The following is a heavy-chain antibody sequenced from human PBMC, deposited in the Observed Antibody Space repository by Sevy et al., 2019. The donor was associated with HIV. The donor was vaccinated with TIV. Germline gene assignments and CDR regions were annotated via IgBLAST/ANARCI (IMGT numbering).Heavy chain of an antibody. CDR2: ISWDGGSP. CDR3: AKDLGEAVAGTGIYYYYGMDV. V-gene: IGHV3-43*01. CDR1: GFTFDEYT. J-gene: IGHJ6*02. D-gene: IGHD6-19*01. Sequence: GGSLRLSCAASGFTFDEYTMHWVRQAPGKGLEWVSLISWDGGSPYYADSVKGRLTISRDNSKNSLYLQMNSLRTEDTALYYCAKDLGEAVAGTGIYYYYGMDVWGQGTTVTVSS.